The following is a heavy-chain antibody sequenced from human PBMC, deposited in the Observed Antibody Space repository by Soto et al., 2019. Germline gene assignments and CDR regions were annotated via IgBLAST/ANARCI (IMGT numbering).Heavy chain of an antibody. J-gene: IGHJ3*01. D-gene: IGHD2-21*02. V-gene: IGHV4-31*03. CDR2: VYHSGSA. CDR1: GASMSRGGHY. CDR3: ARLNPSVVTQHAFDL. Sequence: QVQLQESGPGLVKPLQTLSLTCTVSGASMSRGGHYWSWVRQSPGEGLEWIGYVYHSGSAYYNPSLNSRTTISVDTSKNQFYMRLTSVTAADTAMYYCARLNPSVVTQHAFDLWGQGTKVYVYS.